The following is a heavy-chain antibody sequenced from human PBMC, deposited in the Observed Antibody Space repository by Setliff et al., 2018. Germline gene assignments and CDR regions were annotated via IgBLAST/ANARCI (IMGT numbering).Heavy chain of an antibody. CDR2: INPDASEK. D-gene: IGHD1-1*01. Sequence: GGSLRLSCAASGFTFSNCWVSWVRQAPGKGLEWLASINPDASEKYYVDSVKGRFTISRDNAKNSLSLQMNSLRTEDTAVYYCAREVRPSFDDYWGQGTLVTVSS. J-gene: IGHJ4*02. CDR1: GFTFSNCW. V-gene: IGHV3-7*01. CDR3: AREVRPSFDDY.